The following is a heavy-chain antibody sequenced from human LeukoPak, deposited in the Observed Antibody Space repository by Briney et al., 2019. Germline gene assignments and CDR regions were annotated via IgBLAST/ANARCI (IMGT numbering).Heavy chain of an antibody. Sequence: GGSLRLSCAASGFTFSNYWMHWLRQGPGKGLVWVSRINGDGSTTHYADSVKGRFTISRDNAENSLYLQMNSLRAEDTAVYYCARAYPPGYSSGWYFDYWGQGTLVTVSS. CDR1: GFTFSNYW. CDR3: ARAYPPGYSSGWYFDY. CDR2: INGDGSTT. V-gene: IGHV3-74*01. J-gene: IGHJ4*02. D-gene: IGHD6-19*01.